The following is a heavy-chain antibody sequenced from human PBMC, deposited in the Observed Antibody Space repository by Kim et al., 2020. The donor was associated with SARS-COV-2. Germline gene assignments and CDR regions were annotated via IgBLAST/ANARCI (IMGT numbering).Heavy chain of an antibody. V-gene: IGHV3-30*18. CDR2: ISYDGSNK. CDR3: AKDRGIQLWFHYYYGMDV. CDR1: GFTFSSYG. Sequence: GGSLRLSCAASGFTFSSYGMHWVRQAPGKGLEWVAVISYDGSNKYYADSVKGRFTISRDNSKNTLYLQINSLRAEDTAVYYCAKDRGIQLWFHYYYGMDVWGQGTTVTVSS. J-gene: IGHJ6*02. D-gene: IGHD5-18*01.